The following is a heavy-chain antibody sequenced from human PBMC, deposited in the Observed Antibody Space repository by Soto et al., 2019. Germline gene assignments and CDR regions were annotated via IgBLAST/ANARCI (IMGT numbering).Heavy chain of an antibody. Sequence: QVQLQESGPGLVRPSQTLSLTCTVSGGSISSGDYYWSWIRQPPGKGLEWIGVIYYSGIPYYNPSLESRLFMSVDTSKNQFSLKVSSVTAADTAVYYCARPLTPLRGTDAFDIWGQGTMVTVSS. CDR2: IYYSGIP. D-gene: IGHD1-1*01. CDR1: GGSISSGDYY. V-gene: IGHV4-30-4*08. J-gene: IGHJ3*02. CDR3: ARPLTPLRGTDAFDI.